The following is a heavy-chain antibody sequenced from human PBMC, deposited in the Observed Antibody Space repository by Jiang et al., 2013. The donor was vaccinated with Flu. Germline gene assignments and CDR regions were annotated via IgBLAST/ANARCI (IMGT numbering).Heavy chain of an antibody. D-gene: IGHD5-18*01. CDR1: GYTFTGYY. CDR3: ARDKEWDTAMVMGYWYFDL. Sequence: EVKKPGASVKVSCKASGYTFTGYYMHWVRQAPGQGLEWMGWINPNSGGTNYAQKFQGRVTMTRDTSISTAYMELSRLRSDDTAVYYCARDKEWDTAMVMGYWYFDLWGRGTLVTVSS. CDR2: INPNSGGT. J-gene: IGHJ2*01. V-gene: IGHV1-2*02.